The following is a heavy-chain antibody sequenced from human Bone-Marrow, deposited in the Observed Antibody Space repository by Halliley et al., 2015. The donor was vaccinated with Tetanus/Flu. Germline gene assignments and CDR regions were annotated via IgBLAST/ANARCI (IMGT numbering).Heavy chain of an antibody. CDR2: LWYDGTNK. J-gene: IGHJ4*02. Sequence: VALLWYDGTNKYYADSVTGRFTISRDNSKNMVYLQMNSLRAEDTAVYYCARGFTTSYYYFDYWGQGTLVTVSS. D-gene: IGHD1-26*01. CDR3: ARGFTTSYYYFDY. V-gene: IGHV3-33*04.